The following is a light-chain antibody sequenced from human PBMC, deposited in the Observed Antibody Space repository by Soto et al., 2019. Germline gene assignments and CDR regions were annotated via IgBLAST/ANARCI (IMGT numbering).Light chain of an antibody. CDR3: QQRISWPPT. J-gene: IGKJ5*01. CDR2: DAS. Sequence: EIVLTQSPATLSLCPGERATVSCRASQSVSIYLAWYQQKPGQAPRLLIYDASNRATGIPARFSGSGSGADFTLTISSLEPEDFAVYYCQQRISWPPTFGQGTRLEIK. CDR1: QSVSIY. V-gene: IGKV3-11*01.